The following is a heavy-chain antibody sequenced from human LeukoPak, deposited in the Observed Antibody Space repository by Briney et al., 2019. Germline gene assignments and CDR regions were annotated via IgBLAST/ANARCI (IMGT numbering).Heavy chain of an antibody. CDR2: VYHTGST. CDR3: ARGFASGWYSRYDP. CDR1: GDPLSRDSYY. J-gene: IGHJ5*02. D-gene: IGHD6-19*01. Sequence: SETLSLTCTVSGDPLSRDSYYWSWIRQPPGKELEWIGYVYHTGSTNYNPSLKSRVTISVDTSKNEFSLKMTSVTAADTAVYYCARGFASGWYSRYDPWGQGTLVTVSS. V-gene: IGHV4-61*01.